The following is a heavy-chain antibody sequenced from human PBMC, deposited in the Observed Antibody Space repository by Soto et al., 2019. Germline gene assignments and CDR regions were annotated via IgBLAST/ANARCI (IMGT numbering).Heavy chain of an antibody. CDR3: AKGGDWCSTSCQWGPFDV. CDR2: ISGSGGST. V-gene: IGHV3-23*01. J-gene: IGHJ4*02. Sequence: GGSLRLSCAASGFTFSSYAMSWVRQAPGKGLEWVSAISGSGGSTYYADSVKGRFTISRDNSKNTLYLQMNSLRAEDTAVYYCAKGGDWCSTSCQWGPFDVWGQGTLVTVSS. D-gene: IGHD2-2*01. CDR1: GFTFSSYA.